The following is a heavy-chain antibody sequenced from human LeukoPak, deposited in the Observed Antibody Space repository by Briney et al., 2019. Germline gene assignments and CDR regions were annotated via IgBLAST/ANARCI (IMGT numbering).Heavy chain of an antibody. CDR3: TREGSGLPGYFDY. Sequence: SQTLSLTCAISGDSVSSNNVAWNWIRRSPSRGLEWLGRTYYRSKWYNQYAVSVKGRVTVNPDTSKNQFSLQVNSVTPEDTAVYYCTREGSGLPGYFDYWGQGTLVIVSS. D-gene: IGHD3-10*01. J-gene: IGHJ4*02. CDR1: GDSVSSNNVA. CDR2: TYYRSKWYN. V-gene: IGHV6-1*01.